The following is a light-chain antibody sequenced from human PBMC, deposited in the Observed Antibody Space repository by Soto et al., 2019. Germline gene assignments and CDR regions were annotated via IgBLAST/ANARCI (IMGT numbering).Light chain of an antibody. CDR1: QSLLHSNGYNY. J-gene: IGKJ1*01. Sequence: DIVMTQSPLSLPVTPGEPASISCRSSQSLLHSNGYNYLDWYLQKPGQSPQLLIYLGSNRASGVPDRCSGSGSGPDFTLKISRVEAEDVGFYYCMQALQTPLTFGQGTKVEIK. CDR2: LGS. V-gene: IGKV2-28*01. CDR3: MQALQTPLT.